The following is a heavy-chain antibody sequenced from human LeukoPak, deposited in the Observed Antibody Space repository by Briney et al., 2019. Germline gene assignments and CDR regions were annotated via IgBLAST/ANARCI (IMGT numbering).Heavy chain of an antibody. D-gene: IGHD3-3*01. CDR2: IKQDGSEK. CDR3: ARPGVTIFGVVPSSHYYYYGMDV. J-gene: IGHJ6*02. Sequence: GGSLRLSCAASGFTFSSYWMSWVRQAPGKGLEWVANIKQDGSEKYYVDSVKGRFTISRDNAKNSLYLQMNSLRAEDTAVYYCARPGVTIFGVVPSSHYYYYGMDVWGQGTTVTVSS. V-gene: IGHV3-7*01. CDR1: GFTFSSYW.